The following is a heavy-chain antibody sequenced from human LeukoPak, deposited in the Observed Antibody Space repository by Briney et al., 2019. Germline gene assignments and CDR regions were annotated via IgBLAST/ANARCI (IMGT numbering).Heavy chain of an antibody. V-gene: IGHV1-46*01. CDR3: ARGVYRFGLDPSFDY. D-gene: IGHD3-10*01. CDR1: GYTFTSYY. J-gene: IGHJ4*02. Sequence: GASVKVSCKASGYTFTSYYMHWVRQAPGQGLEWMGIINPSGGSTSYAQKFQGRVTMTRDTSTSTVYMELSSLRSEDTAVYYCARGVYRFGLDPSFDYWGQGTLVTVSS. CDR2: INPSGGST.